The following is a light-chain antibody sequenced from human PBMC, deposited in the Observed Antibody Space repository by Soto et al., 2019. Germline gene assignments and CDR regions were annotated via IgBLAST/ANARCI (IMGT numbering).Light chain of an antibody. CDR2: DAS. CDR1: QSVSSY. V-gene: IGKV3-11*01. J-gene: IGKJ4*01. CDR3: QQGLS. Sequence: EIVLPQSTSTLSLSPGERATLSCRASQSVSSYLAWYQQKPGQARRLLIYDASNRATGIPARFSGSGSGTDFTLIISSLESEGFAVYYCQQGLSFGGGTKLDIK.